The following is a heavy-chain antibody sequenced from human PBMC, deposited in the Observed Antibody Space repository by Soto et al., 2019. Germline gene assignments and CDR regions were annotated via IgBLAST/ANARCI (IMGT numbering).Heavy chain of an antibody. CDR1: GFTFSANA. V-gene: IGHV3-30-3*01. D-gene: IGHD1-26*01. J-gene: IGHJ4*02. CDR3: ARDKIKGAPDYLDS. Sequence: QEQLVESGGAVVQPGRSLTLSCAASGFTFSANAMHWVRQAPGKGLEWVAVIAYDGTIKIYRDSVKGRFTISRDDSKSTLYLQMNSLTPEDTAVYYCARDKIKGAPDYLDSWGQGTLVTVSS. CDR2: IAYDGTIK.